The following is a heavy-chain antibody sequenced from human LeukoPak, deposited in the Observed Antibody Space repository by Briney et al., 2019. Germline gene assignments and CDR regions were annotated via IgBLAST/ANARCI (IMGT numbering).Heavy chain of an antibody. J-gene: IGHJ4*02. CDR3: AKDDSSGPFDY. CDR2: IWYDGRNK. CDR1: GFTFSSYG. Sequence: HPGGSLRLSCAASGFTFSSYGMHWVRQAPGKGLEWVAVIWYDGRNKYYADSAKGRFTISRDNSKNTLYLQMNSLRAEDTAVYYCAKDDSSGPFDYWGQGTLVTVSS. D-gene: IGHD3-22*01. V-gene: IGHV3-33*06.